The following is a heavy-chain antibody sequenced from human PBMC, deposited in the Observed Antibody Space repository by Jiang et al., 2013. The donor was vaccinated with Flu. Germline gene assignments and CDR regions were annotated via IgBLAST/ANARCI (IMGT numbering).Heavy chain of an antibody. Sequence: VQLLESGGGLVQPGGSRRLSCAASKFTFSNYEMNWVRQAPGKGLEWVSYISSSGSTIYYADSMKGRFTISRDNAKNSLYLQMNSLRAEDTAVYYCAREAPPEHAYGDPPGYLQHWGQGTLVTVSS. D-gene: IGHD4-17*01. V-gene: IGHV3-48*03. J-gene: IGHJ1*01. CDR2: ISSSGSTI. CDR3: AREAPPEHAYGDPPGYLQH. CDR1: KFTFSNYE.